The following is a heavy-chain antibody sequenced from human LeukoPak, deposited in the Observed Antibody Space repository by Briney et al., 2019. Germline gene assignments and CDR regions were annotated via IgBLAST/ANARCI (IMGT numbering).Heavy chain of an antibody. CDR2: IYHSGST. D-gene: IGHD3-3*01. CDR3: AHSDFWSGYLDV. Sequence: SQTLSLTCAVSGGSISSGGYSWSWIRQPPGKGLEWIGYIYHSGSTYYNPSLKSRVAISVDRSKNQFSLKLSSVTAADTAVYYCAHSDFWSGYLDVWGQGTTVTVSS. V-gene: IGHV4-30-2*01. CDR1: GGSISSGGYS. J-gene: IGHJ6*02.